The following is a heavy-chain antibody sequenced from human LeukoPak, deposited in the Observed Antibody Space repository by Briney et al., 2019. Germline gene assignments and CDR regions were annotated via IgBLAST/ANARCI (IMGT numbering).Heavy chain of an antibody. J-gene: IGHJ4*02. CDR1: GFTFSSYE. V-gene: IGHV3-48*03. D-gene: IGHD3-22*01. CDR3: ARDVPPPYYYDSSGYYPDY. Sequence: PGGSLRLSCAASGFTFSSYELNWVRQAPGRGLEWVSKISGSGSSMYYADSVKGRFTISRDNAKNSLYLQMNSLRAEDTAVYYCARDVPPPYYYDSSGYYPDYWGQGTLVTVSS. CDR2: ISGSGSSM.